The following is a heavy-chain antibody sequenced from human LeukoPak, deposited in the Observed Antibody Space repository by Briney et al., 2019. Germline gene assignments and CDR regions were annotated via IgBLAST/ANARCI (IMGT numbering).Heavy chain of an antibody. CDR1: GFTFSSYW. J-gene: IGHJ4*02. V-gene: IGHV3-7*01. CDR3: ARGGDCSGGSCYGDRYFDC. CDR2: INQDGSEE. D-gene: IGHD2-15*01. Sequence: GRSLRLSCAASGFTFSSYWMSWVRQAPGKGLEWVANINQDGSEEYYVDSVKGRFTISRDNAKNSLYLQMNSLRVEDTAVYFCARGGDCSGGSCYGDRYFDCWGQGTLVTVSS.